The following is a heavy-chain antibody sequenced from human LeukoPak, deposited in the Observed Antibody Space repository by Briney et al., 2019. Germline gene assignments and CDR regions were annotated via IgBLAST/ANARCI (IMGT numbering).Heavy chain of an antibody. CDR2: IYYSGST. CDR1: GGSVSSGSYY. CDR3: ARNENDYGGNYPFDY. J-gene: IGHJ4*02. D-gene: IGHD4-23*01. V-gene: IGHV4-61*01. Sequence: PSETLSLTCTVSGGSVSSGSYYWSWIRQPPGKGLEWIGDIYYSGSTNYNPSLKSRVTISVATSKNQFSLKLSSVTAADTAVYYCARNENDYGGNYPFDYWGQGTLVTVCS.